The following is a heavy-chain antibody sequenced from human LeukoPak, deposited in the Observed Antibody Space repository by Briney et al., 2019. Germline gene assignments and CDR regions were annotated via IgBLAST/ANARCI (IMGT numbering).Heavy chain of an antibody. CDR2: IYTSGST. J-gene: IGHJ2*01. CDR1: GGSISSYY. CDR3: ARDLYYYGSASYYPTDWYFDL. Sequence: SETLSLTCTVSGGSISSYYWSWIRQPAGKGLEWIGRIYTSGSTNYNPSLKSRVTMSVDTSKNQFSLKLSSVTAADTAVYYCARDLYYYGSASYYPTDWYFDLWGRGTLVTVSS. D-gene: IGHD3-10*01. V-gene: IGHV4-4*07.